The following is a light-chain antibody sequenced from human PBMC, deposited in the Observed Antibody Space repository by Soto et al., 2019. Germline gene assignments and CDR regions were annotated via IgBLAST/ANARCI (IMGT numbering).Light chain of an antibody. CDR3: QQVNTYPRT. J-gene: IGKJ4*01. Sequence: DIQLTQSPSFLSASVGDRVTITCRASQGISSYLAWYQQKPGKAPKLLIYDASTLQSGVPSRFSGSGSGTEFTLTISSLQPEDFATYYCQQVNTYPRTFGGGTKVEIK. V-gene: IGKV1-9*01. CDR1: QGISSY. CDR2: DAS.